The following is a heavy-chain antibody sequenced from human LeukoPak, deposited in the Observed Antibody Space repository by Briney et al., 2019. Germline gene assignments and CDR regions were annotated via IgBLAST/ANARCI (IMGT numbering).Heavy chain of an antibody. D-gene: IGHD2/OR15-2a*01. Sequence: GGSLRLSCAASGFTFSSYSMNWARRAPGKGLEWVSSISASPYIYYADSVKGRFTISGDDSKNSLYLQMNSLRAEDTALYYCARGGLSGQRTDLFDIWGQGTMVTVSS. CDR1: GFTFSSYS. CDR2: ISASPYI. V-gene: IGHV3-21*01. J-gene: IGHJ3*02. CDR3: ARGGLSGQRTDLFDI.